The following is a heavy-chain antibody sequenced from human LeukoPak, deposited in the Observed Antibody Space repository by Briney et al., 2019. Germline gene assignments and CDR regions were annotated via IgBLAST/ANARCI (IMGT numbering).Heavy chain of an antibody. CDR2: ISGSGGST. CDR3: AKGGGSGHYYYYYYMDV. J-gene: IGHJ6*03. CDR1: GFTFSSYA. D-gene: IGHD3-10*01. V-gene: IGHV3-23*01. Sequence: PGGSLRLSCAASGFTFSSYAMSWVRQAPGKGLEWVSAISGSGGSTYYADSVKGRFTISRDNCKNTLYLQMNSLRAEDTAVYYCAKGGGSGHYYYYYYMDVWGKGTTVTVSS.